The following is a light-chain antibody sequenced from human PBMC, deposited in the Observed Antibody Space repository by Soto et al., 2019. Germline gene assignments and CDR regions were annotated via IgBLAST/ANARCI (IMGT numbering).Light chain of an antibody. CDR1: QSISSY. Sequence: DIQMTQSPSSLSASVGDRVTITCRASQSISSYLNWYQQKPGKAPKLLIYAASSLQSGVPSRFSGSGSGTDFTLTISILQPEDFATYYCQQSYSTPRTFGQETKLEIK. CDR3: QQSYSTPRT. CDR2: AAS. J-gene: IGKJ2*01. V-gene: IGKV1-39*01.